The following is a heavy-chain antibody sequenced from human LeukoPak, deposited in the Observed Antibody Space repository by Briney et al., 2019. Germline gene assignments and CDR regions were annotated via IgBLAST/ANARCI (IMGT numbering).Heavy chain of an antibody. Sequence: GASVKVSCKASGGTLSTSAISWVRQAPGQGLEWMGGITPMFGTPNYAQKFQGRVTVTTDASTNTAYMELSSLRSEDTAVYYCARARGYSYSSPFDYWGQGTLVTVSS. D-gene: IGHD5-18*01. CDR2: ITPMFGTP. V-gene: IGHV1-69*05. CDR1: GGTLSTSA. CDR3: ARARGYSYSSPFDY. J-gene: IGHJ4*02.